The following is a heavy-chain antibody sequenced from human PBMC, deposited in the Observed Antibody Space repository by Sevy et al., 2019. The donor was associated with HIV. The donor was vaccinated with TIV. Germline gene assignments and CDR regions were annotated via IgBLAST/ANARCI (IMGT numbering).Heavy chain of an antibody. V-gene: IGHV4-31*03. D-gene: IGHD5-18*01. J-gene: IGHJ4*02. CDR2: IYYSGST. CDR1: GGSISSGGYY. CDR3: ARTIRGYSYGLDY. Sequence: SETLSLTCTVSGGSISSGGYYWSWIRQHPGKGLEWIGYIYYSGSTYYNPSLKSRVTISVETSKNQFSLKLSSVTAADTAVYYCARTIRGYSYGLDYWGQGTLVTVSS.